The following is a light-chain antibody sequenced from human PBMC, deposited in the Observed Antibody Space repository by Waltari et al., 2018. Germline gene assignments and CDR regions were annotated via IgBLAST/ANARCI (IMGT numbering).Light chain of an antibody. J-gene: IGKJ4*01. V-gene: IGKV3-15*01. CDR3: QQYRHGPHA. Sequence: ETVMSQPPATLSVSPGARVTLSCRATQTIVDNLAWYQQRPGQPPRLLIYAASTRATGVPARFSGRGSGTEFTLTISSLQSEDFAVYYCQQYRHGPHAFGGGTKVEI. CDR2: AAS. CDR1: QTIVDN.